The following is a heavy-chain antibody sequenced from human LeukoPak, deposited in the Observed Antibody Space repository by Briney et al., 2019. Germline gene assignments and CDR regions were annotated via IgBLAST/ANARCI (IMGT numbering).Heavy chain of an antibody. CDR1: GFTFSSYS. Sequence: GGSLRLSCAASGFTFSSYSMNWVRQAPGKGLEWVSSISSSSSYISYADSVTGRFTISRDNAKNSLYLQMNSLRAEDTAVYYCARGRYSYGLCDYWGQGTLVTVSS. CDR3: ARGRYSYGLCDY. CDR2: ISSSSSYI. D-gene: IGHD5-18*01. J-gene: IGHJ4*02. V-gene: IGHV3-21*01.